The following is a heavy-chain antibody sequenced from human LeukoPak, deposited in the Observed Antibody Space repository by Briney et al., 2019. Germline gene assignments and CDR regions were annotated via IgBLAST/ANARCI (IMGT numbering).Heavy chain of an antibody. D-gene: IGHD3-3*01. V-gene: IGHV3-30*02. Sequence: GGSLRLSCAVSGFTFSTYGMHWVRQAPGKGLEWVAFIRHDETKQYYADSVKGRFTISRDNSKNTLYLQMNSLRAEDTAVYYCAKGSRFGVVGRDAFDIWGQGTMVTVSS. CDR2: IRHDETKQ. J-gene: IGHJ3*02. CDR1: GFTFSTYG. CDR3: AKGSRFGVVGRDAFDI.